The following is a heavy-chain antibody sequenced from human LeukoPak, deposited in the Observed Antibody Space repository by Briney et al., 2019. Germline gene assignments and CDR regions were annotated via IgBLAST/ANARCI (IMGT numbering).Heavy chain of an antibody. D-gene: IGHD3-9*01. J-gene: IGHJ5*02. V-gene: IGHV4-39*07. Sequence: SETLSLTCTVSGVSISSSSYYWGWIRQPPGKGLEWIGSIYYSGSTYYNPSLKSRVTISVDTSKNQFSLKLSSVTAADTAVYYCARGDFDWSTHKFDPWGQGTLVTVSS. CDR1: GVSISSSSYY. CDR3: ARGDFDWSTHKFDP. CDR2: IYYSGST.